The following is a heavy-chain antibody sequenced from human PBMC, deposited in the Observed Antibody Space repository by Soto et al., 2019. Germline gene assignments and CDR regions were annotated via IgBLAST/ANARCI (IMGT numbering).Heavy chain of an antibody. V-gene: IGHV1-69*13. CDR3: ARDSHYGSGSCNY. Sequence: ASVKVSCKASGGTFSSYAISWVRQAPGQGLEWMGGIIPIFGTANYAQKFQGRVTITADESTSTAYMELSSLRSEDTAVYYCARDSHYGSGSCNYWGQGTLVTVSS. CDR1: GGTFSSYA. CDR2: IIPIFGTA. J-gene: IGHJ4*02. D-gene: IGHD3-10*01.